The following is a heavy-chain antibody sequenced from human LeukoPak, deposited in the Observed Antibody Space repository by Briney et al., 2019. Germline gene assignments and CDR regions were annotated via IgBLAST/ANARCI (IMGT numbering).Heavy chain of an antibody. Sequence: GGSLRLSCAASGFTVSSNYMSWVRQAPGKGLEWVSVIYSCGSTYYADSVKGRFTISRDNSKNTLYLQMNSLRAEDTAVYYCAMGSPDEPLDYWGQGTLVTVSS. CDR3: AMGSPDEPLDY. CDR2: IYSCGST. V-gene: IGHV3-66*01. CDR1: GFTVSSNY. J-gene: IGHJ4*02. D-gene: IGHD1-26*01.